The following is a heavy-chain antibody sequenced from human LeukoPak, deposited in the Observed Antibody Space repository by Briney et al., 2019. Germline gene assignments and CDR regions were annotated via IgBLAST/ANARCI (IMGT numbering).Heavy chain of an antibody. CDR1: GFTFSSYS. D-gene: IGHD4-17*01. J-gene: IGHJ6*03. Sequence: PGGSLRLSCAASGFTFSSYSMNWVRQAPGKGLEWVSSISSSSSYIYYADSVKGRFTISRDNAKNSLYLQMNSLRAEDTAVYYCARLYGERYYYYYMDVWGKGTTVTVSS. CDR2: ISSSSSYI. V-gene: IGHV3-21*01. CDR3: ARLYGERYYYYYMDV.